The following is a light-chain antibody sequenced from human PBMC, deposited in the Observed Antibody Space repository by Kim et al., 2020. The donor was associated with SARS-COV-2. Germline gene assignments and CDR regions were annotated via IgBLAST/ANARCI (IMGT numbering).Light chain of an antibody. CDR3: RQSHNWPWT. J-gene: IGKJ1*01. CDR1: HAISGL. V-gene: IGKV3-11*01. Sequence: APGDMFTRSCRASHAISGLCAWLKQKHGQPPMIHVYDSTNGATLDPARVSGSGSGTDFTLTSSGLEPEDFAVYYYRQSHNWPWTFGQGTKVDIK. CDR2: DST.